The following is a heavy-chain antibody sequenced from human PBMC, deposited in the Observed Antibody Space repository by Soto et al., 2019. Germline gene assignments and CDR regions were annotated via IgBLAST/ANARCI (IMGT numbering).Heavy chain of an antibody. CDR3: TGHVGDYWTGYFDP. J-gene: IGHJ5*02. CDR1: GSTFSAFA. D-gene: IGHD3-10*01. CDR2: IRTKANTYAT. V-gene: IGHV3-73*01. Sequence: EVQLVESGGGLVQPGESLKLSCTASGSTFSAFAMDWVRQASGKGLESVGRIRTKANTYATDYAASVKGRFTISRDDSKNTAYLQMNSLKTEDTAVYFCTGHVGDYWTGYFDPWGQGTLVSVSS.